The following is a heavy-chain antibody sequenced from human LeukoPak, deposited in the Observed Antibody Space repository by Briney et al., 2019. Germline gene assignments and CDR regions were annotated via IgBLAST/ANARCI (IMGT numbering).Heavy chain of an antibody. Sequence: PSETLSLTCTVSGGSISSGDYYWSWIRQPPGKGLEWIGEINHSGSTNYNPSLKSRVTISVDTSKNQFSLKLSSVTAADTAVYYCASRTLNYYDSSGYYYFDYWGQGTLVTVSS. V-gene: IGHV4-39*07. CDR1: GGSISSGDYY. CDR2: INHSGST. J-gene: IGHJ4*02. D-gene: IGHD3-22*01. CDR3: ASRTLNYYDSSGYYYFDY.